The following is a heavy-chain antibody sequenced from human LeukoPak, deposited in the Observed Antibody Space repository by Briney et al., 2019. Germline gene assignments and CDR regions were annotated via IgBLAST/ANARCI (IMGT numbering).Heavy chain of an antibody. D-gene: IGHD3-22*01. CDR1: GYTLTELS. CDR2: FDPEDGET. CDR3: ARDFSYYYDSRGDAFDI. J-gene: IGHJ3*02. Sequence: ASVKVSCKVSGYTLTELSMHWVRQAPGKGLEWIGGFDPEDGETIYAQKFQGRVTMTEDTSTDTAYMELSSLRSEDTAVYYCARDFSYYYDSRGDAFDIWGQGTMVTVSS. V-gene: IGHV1-24*01.